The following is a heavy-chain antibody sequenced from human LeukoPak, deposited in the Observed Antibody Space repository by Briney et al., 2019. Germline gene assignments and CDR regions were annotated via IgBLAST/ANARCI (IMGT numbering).Heavy chain of an antibody. J-gene: IGHJ4*02. CDR1: GYSFTSYW. V-gene: IGHV5-51*01. D-gene: IGHD3-22*01. CDR3: ARIDYDSSGYYYDSPPDY. CDR2: IYPGDSDT. Sequence: GESLRISCKGSGYSFTSYWISWVRQMPGKGLEWMGIIYPGDSDTRYSPSFQGQVTISADKSISTAYLQWSSLKASDTAMYYCARIDYDSSGYYYDSPPDYWGQGTLVTVSS.